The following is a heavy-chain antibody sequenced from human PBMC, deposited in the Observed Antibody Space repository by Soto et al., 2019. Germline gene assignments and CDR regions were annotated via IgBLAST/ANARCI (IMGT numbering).Heavy chain of an antibody. CDR1: GFTFSNAW. V-gene: IGHV3-15*01. CDR2: IKSKTDGGTT. D-gene: IGHD3-16*01. CDR3: TTFYSRYDYIWGSYYEFDY. J-gene: IGHJ4*02. Sequence: GGSLRLSCAASGFTFSNAWMSWVRQAPGKGLEWVGRIKSKTDGGTTDYAAPVKGRFTISRDDSKNTLYLQMNSLKTEDTAVHYCTTFYSRYDYIWGSYYEFDYWGQGTLVTVSS.